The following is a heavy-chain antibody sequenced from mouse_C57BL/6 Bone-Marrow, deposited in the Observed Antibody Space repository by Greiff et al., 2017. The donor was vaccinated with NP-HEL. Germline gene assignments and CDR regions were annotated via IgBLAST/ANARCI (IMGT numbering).Heavy chain of an antibody. J-gene: IGHJ4*01. CDR2: IRIKSSNYAT. Sequence: EVKLMESGGGLVQPKGSLKLSCAASGFTFNTYAMHWVRQAPGKGLEWVARIRIKSSNYATYYADSVKDIFTISREDSHSMLYLQMNNLKTEDTAMYDCVRALLLLRPYAMDYWGQGTSVTVSS. D-gene: IGHD1-1*01. CDR3: VRALLLLRPYAMDY. V-gene: IGHV10-3*01. CDR1: GFTFNTYA.